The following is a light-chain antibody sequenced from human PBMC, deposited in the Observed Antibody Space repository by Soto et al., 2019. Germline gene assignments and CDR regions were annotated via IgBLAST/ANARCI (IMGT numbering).Light chain of an antibody. J-gene: IGKJ1*01. CDR1: QSINNW. CDR2: DAS. Sequence: DIQRTQSPSTLSASVGDRVTSTCRASQSINNWLAWYQLKPGKAPKLLIYDASTLQSGVPSSFSGSGSGTEFTLTISSLQPDDFATYYCQRYATYSPTFGQGAMVDIK. V-gene: IGKV1-5*01. CDR3: QRYATYSPT.